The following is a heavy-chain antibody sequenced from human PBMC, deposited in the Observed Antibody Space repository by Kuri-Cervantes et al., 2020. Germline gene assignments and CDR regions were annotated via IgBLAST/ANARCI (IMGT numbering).Heavy chain of an antibody. CDR2: ISYDGSNK. CDR3: ARDLHSSGWHPRLGDVAFDI. V-gene: IGHV3-30-3*01. Sequence: GGSLRLSCAASGVTFSSYAMHWVRQAPGKGLEWVAVISYDGSNKYYADSVKGRFTISRDNSKNTLYLQMNSLRAEDTAVYYCARDLHSSGWHPRLGDVAFDIWGQGTMVTVSS. D-gene: IGHD6-19*01. CDR1: GVTFSSYA. J-gene: IGHJ3*02.